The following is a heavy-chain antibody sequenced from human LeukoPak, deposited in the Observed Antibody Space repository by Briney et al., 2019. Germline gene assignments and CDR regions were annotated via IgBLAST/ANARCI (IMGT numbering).Heavy chain of an antibody. J-gene: IGHJ4*02. CDR1: GFTFSDYY. D-gene: IGHD3-22*01. CDR3: ARARAPDITLIVVV. CDR2: ISSSGSTI. Sequence: GGSLRLSSAASGFTFSDYYMSWIRQAPGKGLEWVSYISSSGSTIYYADSVKGRLTISRDNAKNSLYLQMNSLRAEDTAVYYCARARAPDITLIVVVWGQGTLVTVSS. V-gene: IGHV3-11*01.